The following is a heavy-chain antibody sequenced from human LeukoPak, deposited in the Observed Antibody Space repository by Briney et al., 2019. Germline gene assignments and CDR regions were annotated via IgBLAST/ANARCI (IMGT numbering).Heavy chain of an antibody. V-gene: IGHV4-39*07. CDR2: IYYSGST. Sequence: PSETLSLTCTVSGGSISSSSYYWGWIRQPPGKGLEWIGSIYYSGSTNYNPSLKSRVTMSVDTSKNQFSLNLSSVTAADTAVYYCTRGDLSRYGSGRDTPPYYYYGMDVWGQGTTVTVSS. CDR1: GGSISSSSYY. J-gene: IGHJ6*02. CDR3: TRGDLSRYGSGRDTPPYYYYGMDV. D-gene: IGHD3-10*01.